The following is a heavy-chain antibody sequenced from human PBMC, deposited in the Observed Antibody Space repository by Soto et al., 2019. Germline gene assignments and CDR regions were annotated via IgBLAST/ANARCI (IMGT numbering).Heavy chain of an antibody. V-gene: IGHV3-74*01. CDR3: AIAPRYGMDV. J-gene: IGHJ6*02. Sequence: EVQLVESRGGVVQPGGSLRLSCAASGFTFSSYWMHWVRQAPGNGLVWLSRINSDGSSATYADSVKGRFTISRDKAKSTLYLQMNSLRAEDTAMYYCAIAPRYGMDVWGQGITVTVSS. CDR1: GFTFSSYW. CDR2: INSDGSSA.